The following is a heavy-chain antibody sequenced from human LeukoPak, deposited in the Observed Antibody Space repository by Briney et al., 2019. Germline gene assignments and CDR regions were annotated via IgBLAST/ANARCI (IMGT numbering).Heavy chain of an antibody. D-gene: IGHD3-22*01. CDR2: ISGSGGST. J-gene: IGHJ4*02. Sequence: PGGSLRLSCAASGFTFSSYAMSWVRQAPGKGLEWVSAISGSGGSTYYADSVKGRFTISRDNSKNTLYLQMNSLRAEDTAVYYCAKDQYYDSSGYYYSWGQGTLVTVSS. CDR1: GFTFSSYA. V-gene: IGHV3-23*01. CDR3: AKDQYYDSSGYYYS.